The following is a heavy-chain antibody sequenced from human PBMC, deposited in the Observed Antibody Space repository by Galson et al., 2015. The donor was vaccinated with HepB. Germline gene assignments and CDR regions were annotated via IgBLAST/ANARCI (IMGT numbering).Heavy chain of an antibody. D-gene: IGHD1-14*01. CDR1: RFTFSNAW. CDR2: IKSKTDGGTT. CDR3: TTRRNFYYYYGMDV. Sequence: SLRLSCAASRFTFSNAWMTWVRQAPGKGLEWVGRIKSKTDGGTTDYAAPVKGRFSISGDDSKNTLYLQMNSLKIEDTAVYYCTTRRNFYYYYGMDVWGQGTTVTVSS. V-gene: IGHV3-15*01. J-gene: IGHJ6*02.